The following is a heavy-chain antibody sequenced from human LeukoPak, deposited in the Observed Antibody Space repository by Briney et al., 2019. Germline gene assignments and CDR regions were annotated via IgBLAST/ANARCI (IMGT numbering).Heavy chain of an antibody. D-gene: IGHD3-10*01. V-gene: IGHV3-7*01. J-gene: IGHJ4*02. Sequence: GGSLRLSCKVSGFTFSHYWMGWVRQAPGKGLEWVANINQDGTEKYYVDSVKGRFTISRDYAKNSLYLQMNSLRVEDTAVYYCAKVAKYYYGPETYYFFEQWGQGTPVTASS. CDR1: GFTFSHYW. CDR3: AKVAKYYYGPETYYFFEQ. CDR2: INQDGTEK.